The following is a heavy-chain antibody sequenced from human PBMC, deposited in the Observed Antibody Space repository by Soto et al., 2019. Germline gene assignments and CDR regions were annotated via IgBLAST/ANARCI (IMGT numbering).Heavy chain of an antibody. D-gene: IGHD3-10*01. CDR2: IYWDDDK. CDR3: AHRKLWFGEFPFDP. V-gene: IGHV2-5*02. Sequence: KESGPTLVKLTQTLTLTCTFSGFSLSTSGVGVGWIRQPPGKALEWLALIYWDDDKRYSPSLKSRLTITKDTSKNQVVLTMTNMDPVDTATYYCAHRKLWFGEFPFDPWGQGTLVTVSS. CDR1: GFSLSTSGVG. J-gene: IGHJ5*02.